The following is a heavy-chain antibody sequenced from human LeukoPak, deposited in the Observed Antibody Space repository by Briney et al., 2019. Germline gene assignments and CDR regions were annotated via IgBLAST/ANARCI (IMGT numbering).Heavy chain of an antibody. CDR1: GGSISSYY. CDR3: ATFYDILTGVDP. Sequence: SETLSLTCTVSGGSISSYYWSWIRQPPGKGLEWIGYIYYSGSTNYNPSLKSRVTISVDTSKNQFSLKLSSVTAADTAVYYCATFYDILTGVDPWGRGTLVTVSS. J-gene: IGHJ5*02. CDR2: IYYSGST. V-gene: IGHV4-59*01. D-gene: IGHD3-9*01.